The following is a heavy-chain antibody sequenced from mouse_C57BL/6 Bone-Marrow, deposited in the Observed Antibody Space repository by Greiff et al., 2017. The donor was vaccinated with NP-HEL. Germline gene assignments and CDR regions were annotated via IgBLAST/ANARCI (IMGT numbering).Heavy chain of an antibody. CDR1: GFNIKDDY. J-gene: IGHJ2*01. V-gene: IGHV14-4*01. CDR3: TTPPYYDYDEGHY. CDR2: IDPENGDT. Sequence: VQLQQSGAELVRPGASVKLSCTASGFNIKDDYMHWVKQRPEQGLEWIGWIDPENGDTEYASKFQGKATITADTSSNTAYLQLSSLTSEDTAVYYCTTPPYYDYDEGHYWGQGTTLTVSS. D-gene: IGHD2-4*01.